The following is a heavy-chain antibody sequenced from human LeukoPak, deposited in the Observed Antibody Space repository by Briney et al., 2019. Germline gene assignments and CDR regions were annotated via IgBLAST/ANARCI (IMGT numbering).Heavy chain of an antibody. D-gene: IGHD6-19*01. Sequence: PSETLSLTCAAYGGSFSGHYWSWIRQPPGKGLEWIGEINHSGSTNYNPSLKSRVTISVDTSKNQFSLKLSSVTAADTAVYYCARDRGYYSSGWHRGFDYWGQGTLVTVSS. V-gene: IGHV4-34*01. CDR3: ARDRGYYSSGWHRGFDY. J-gene: IGHJ4*02. CDR1: GGSFSGHY. CDR2: INHSGST.